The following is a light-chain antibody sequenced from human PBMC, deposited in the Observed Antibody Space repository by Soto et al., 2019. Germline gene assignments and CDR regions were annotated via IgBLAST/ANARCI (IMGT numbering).Light chain of an antibody. J-gene: IGLJ1*01. V-gene: IGLV2-14*01. CDR1: SSDVGSYNY. CDR2: EVS. CDR3: SSYTSSSTL. Sequence: QSVLTQPASVSGSPGQSITISCTGTSSDVGSYNYVSWYQQHPGKAPKLMIYEVSDRPSGISSRFSGSKSGNTASLTISGLQTEDEADYYCSSYTSSSTLFXTGTKVTAL.